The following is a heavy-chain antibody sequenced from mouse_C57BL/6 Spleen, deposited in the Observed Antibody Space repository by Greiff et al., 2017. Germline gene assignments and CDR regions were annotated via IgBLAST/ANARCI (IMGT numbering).Heavy chain of an antibody. CDR3: ARRAANGDFDY. V-gene: IGHV1-80*01. J-gene: IGHJ2*01. D-gene: IGHD6-1*01. CDR2: IYPGDGDT. Sequence: QVQLQQSGAELVKPGASVKISCKASGYAFSSYWMNWVKQRPGKGLEWIGQIYPGDGDTNYNGKFKGKATLTADKSSSTAYMQLSSLTSEDSAVYFCARRAANGDFDYWGQGTTLTVSS. CDR1: GYAFSSYW.